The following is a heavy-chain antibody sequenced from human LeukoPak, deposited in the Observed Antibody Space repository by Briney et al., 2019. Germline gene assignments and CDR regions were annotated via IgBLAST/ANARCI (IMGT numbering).Heavy chain of an antibody. CDR1: GYTFTSYA. CDR2: INAGNGNT. Sequence: ASVKVSCKASGYTFTSYAMHWVRQAPGQRLEWMGWINAGNGNTKYSQKFQGRVTITRDTSASTAYMELSSLRSEDTAVYYCARRLSTYSSSPYFDYWGQGTLVTVSS. D-gene: IGHD6-6*01. CDR3: ARRLSTYSSSPYFDY. V-gene: IGHV1-3*01. J-gene: IGHJ4*02.